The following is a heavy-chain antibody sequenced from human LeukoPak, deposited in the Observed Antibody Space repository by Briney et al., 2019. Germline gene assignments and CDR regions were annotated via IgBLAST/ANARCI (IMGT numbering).Heavy chain of an antibody. CDR2: ISSSSSTI. CDR3: ATGGIDSRYYFDN. Sequence: AGGSLRLSCAASGFTFSSYSMNWVRQAPGKGLEWVSYISSSSSTIYYADSVKGRFTISRDNAKNTLYLQMNSLRVEDTAVYYCATGGIDSRYYFDNWGQGTLVTVSS. V-gene: IGHV3-48*04. D-gene: IGHD1-14*01. J-gene: IGHJ4*02. CDR1: GFTFSSYS.